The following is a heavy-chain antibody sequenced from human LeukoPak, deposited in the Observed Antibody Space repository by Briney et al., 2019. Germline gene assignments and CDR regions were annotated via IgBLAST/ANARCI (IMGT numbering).Heavy chain of an antibody. CDR2: ISSSSSTI. V-gene: IGHV3-48*01. D-gene: IGHD2-15*01. J-gene: IGHJ5*02. Sequence: GRSLRLSCAASGFTFSSYSMNWVRRAPGKGLEWVSYISSSSSTIYYADSVKGRFTISRDNAKNSLYLQMNSLRAEDTAVYYCVGIRPLYCSGGSCYGSEDWFDPWGQGTLVTVSS. CDR1: GFTFSSYS. CDR3: VGIRPLYCSGGSCYGSEDWFDP.